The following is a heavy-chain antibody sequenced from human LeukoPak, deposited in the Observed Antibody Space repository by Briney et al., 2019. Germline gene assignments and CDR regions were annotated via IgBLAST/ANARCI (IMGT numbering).Heavy chain of an antibody. V-gene: IGHV3-30*04. Sequence: GRSLRLSCAASGFTFSSYAMHWVRQAPGKGLEWVAVISYDGSNKYYADSVKGRFTISRDNSKNTLYLQMNSLRAEDTAVYYCARDVRGYSYGHFDYWGQGTLVTVSS. CDR3: ARDVRGYSYGHFDY. D-gene: IGHD5-18*01. CDR2: ISYDGSNK. CDR1: GFTFSSYA. J-gene: IGHJ4*02.